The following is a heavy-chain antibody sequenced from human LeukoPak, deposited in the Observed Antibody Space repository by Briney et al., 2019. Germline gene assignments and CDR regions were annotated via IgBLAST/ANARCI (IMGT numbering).Heavy chain of an antibody. V-gene: IGHV1-18*01. CDR1: GYTFTNHG. CDR3: ARVRDYGGIGEDY. CDR2: ISAYNGNT. Sequence: ASVKVSCKASGYTFTNHGISWVRQAPGQGLECMGWISAYNGNTNYAQRFQGRVTMTTDTSTSTAYMELRSLRSDDTAVYYCARVRDYGGIGEDYWGQGTLVTVSS. J-gene: IGHJ4*02. D-gene: IGHD3-16*01.